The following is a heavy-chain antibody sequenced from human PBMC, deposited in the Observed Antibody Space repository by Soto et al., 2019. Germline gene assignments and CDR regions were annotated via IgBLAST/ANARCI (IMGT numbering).Heavy chain of an antibody. Sequence: PGRSLRLSCTTSGFTFVDYAMSWFRQAPGKGLEWVGFIRSKGYGGTTQYAASVKGRFTISRDDSESIAYLQMDSLKTEDTALYYCARVGSASLMVVVIADHWGQGTQVTVS. D-gene: IGHD3-22*01. J-gene: IGHJ4*02. CDR1: GFTFVDYA. V-gene: IGHV3-49*03. CDR2: IRSKGYGGTT. CDR3: ARVGSASLMVVVIADH.